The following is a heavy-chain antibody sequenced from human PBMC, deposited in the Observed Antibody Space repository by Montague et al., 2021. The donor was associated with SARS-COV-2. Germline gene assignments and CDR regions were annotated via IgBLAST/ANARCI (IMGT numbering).Heavy chain of an antibody. J-gene: IGHJ5*02. CDR2: TYYRSKWNN. D-gene: IGHD6-19*01. Sequence: CAISGDSVFSNTAAWNWIRQSPPRGLEWLGRTYYRSKWNNDYAVSVKSRMTIIAAASENQFSLQLNSVTPEDTAVYYCAGGWLRNGFDPWGQGTLVTVSS. CDR1: GDSVFSNTAA. CDR3: AGGWLRNGFDP. V-gene: IGHV6-1*01.